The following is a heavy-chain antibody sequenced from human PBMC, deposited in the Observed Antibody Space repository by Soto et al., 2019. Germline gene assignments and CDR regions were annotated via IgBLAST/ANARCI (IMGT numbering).Heavy chain of an antibody. CDR3: ARDSSNRIAAAGLRYGMDV. Sequence: EVQLVESGGGLVQPGGSLRLSCAASGFTFSSYSMNWVRQAPGKGLEWVSYISSSSSTIYYADSVKGRFTISRDNAKNSLYLQMNSLRDEDTAVYYCARDSSNRIAAAGLRYGMDVWGQGTTATVSS. D-gene: IGHD6-13*01. CDR2: ISSSSSTI. V-gene: IGHV3-48*02. J-gene: IGHJ6*02. CDR1: GFTFSSYS.